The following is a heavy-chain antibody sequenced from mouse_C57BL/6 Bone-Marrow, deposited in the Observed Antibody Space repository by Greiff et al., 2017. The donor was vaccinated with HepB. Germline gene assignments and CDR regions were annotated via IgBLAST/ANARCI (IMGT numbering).Heavy chain of an antibody. V-gene: IGHV1-18*01. CDR3: ARTGSGDAMDY. J-gene: IGHJ4*01. CDR1: GYTFTDYN. D-gene: IGHD3-1*01. Sequence: EVQLQQSGPELVKPGASVKITCKASGYTFTDYNMDWVKQSHGKSLEWIGDINPNNGGTIYNQKFKGKATLTVDKSSSTAYMELRSLTSEDTAVYYCARTGSGDAMDYWGQGTSVTVSS. CDR2: INPNNGGT.